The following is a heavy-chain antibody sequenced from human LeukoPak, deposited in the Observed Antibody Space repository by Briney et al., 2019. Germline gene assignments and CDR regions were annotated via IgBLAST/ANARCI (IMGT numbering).Heavy chain of an antibody. V-gene: IGHV4-59*08. J-gene: IGHJ3*02. CDR1: GGSINSYY. D-gene: IGHD5-12*01. CDR3: ARHGGESIVAMILHAFDI. Sequence: SETLSLTCTVSGGSINSYYWSWIRQPPGKGLEWIGYIYYSGSTSYNPSLKSRVTMSVDTSKNQFSLRLSSVTAADTAVYYCARHGGESIVAMILHAFDIWGQGTMVTVSS. CDR2: IYYSGST.